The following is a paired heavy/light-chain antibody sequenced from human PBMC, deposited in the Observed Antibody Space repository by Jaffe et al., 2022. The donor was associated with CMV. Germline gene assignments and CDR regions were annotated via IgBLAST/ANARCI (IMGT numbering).Light chain of an antibody. CDR1: QSVLYSSSNKNY. Sequence: DIVMTQSPDSLAVSLGERATINCKSSQSVLYSSSNKNYLAWYQQKPGQPPKLLIYWASTRESGVPDRFSGSGSGTDFTLTISSLQPEDVAVYYCQQYYSSPEYTFGQGTKLEIK. V-gene: IGKV4-1*01. J-gene: IGKJ2*01. CDR2: WAS. CDR3: QQYYSSPEYT.
Heavy chain of an antibody. J-gene: IGHJ4*02. Sequence: QLQLQESGPGLVKTSETLSLTCTVSGGSISSSSYYWGWIRQPPGKGPEWIGSIYFSGSTYYNPSLKSRLTISADTSKNQFSLKLRSVTAADTAVYYCATGSGYSSSWYRDYWGQGTLVTVSS. D-gene: IGHD6-13*01. V-gene: IGHV4-39*01. CDR2: IYFSGST. CDR3: ATGSGYSSSWYRDY. CDR1: GGSISSSSYY.